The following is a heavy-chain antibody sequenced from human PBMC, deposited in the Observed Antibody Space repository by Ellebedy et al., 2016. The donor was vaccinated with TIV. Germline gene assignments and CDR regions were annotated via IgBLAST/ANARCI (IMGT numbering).Heavy chain of an antibody. CDR1: GFIFSSHG. D-gene: IGHD6-19*01. Sequence: GESLKIPCAASGFIFSSHGMHWVRQAPGKGLEWVAFVHFDGSTKFYADSVKGRFTISRDNFKNTMSLQLSGLRTEDTAVYYCAKVVQGSGWSLGHWGQGILISVSS. J-gene: IGHJ4*02. CDR2: VHFDGSTK. CDR3: AKVVQGSGWSLGH. V-gene: IGHV3-30*02.